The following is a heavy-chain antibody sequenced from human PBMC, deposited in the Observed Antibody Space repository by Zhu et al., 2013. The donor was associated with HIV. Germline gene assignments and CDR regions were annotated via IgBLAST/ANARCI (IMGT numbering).Heavy chain of an antibody. J-gene: IGHJ6*02. Sequence: QVQLVQSGAEVKKPGSSVKVSCKASGGTFSSYAISWVRQAPGQGLEWMGGIIPIFGTANYAQKFQGRVTITADESTSTAYMELSSLRSEDTAVYYCARGFRYGVDAYYYGMDVWGQGTTVTVSS. CDR3: ARGFRYGVDAYYYGMDV. CDR1: GGTFSSYA. CDR2: IIPIFGTA. V-gene: IGHV1-69*01. D-gene: IGHD4-17*01.